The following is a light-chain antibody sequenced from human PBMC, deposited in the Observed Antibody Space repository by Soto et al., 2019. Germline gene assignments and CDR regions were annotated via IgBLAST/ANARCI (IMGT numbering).Light chain of an antibody. CDR1: QSVSSN. V-gene: IGKV3-15*01. Sequence: EIVMTQSPATLSVSPGERATLSCRASQSVSSNLAWYQQKPGQAPRLLIYGASTRATGIPARFSVSESGTEFTLTISSLLSEDFAVYYCHQYNNWPPITFGQGTKLEIK. CDR3: HQYNNWPPIT. CDR2: GAS. J-gene: IGKJ2*01.